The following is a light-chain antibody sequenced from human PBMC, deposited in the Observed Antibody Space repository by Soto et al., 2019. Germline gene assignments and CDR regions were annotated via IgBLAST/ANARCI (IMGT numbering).Light chain of an antibody. J-gene: IGLJ3*02. Sequence: QSALTQPASVSGSPGQSITISCIGTSSDVGGYNYVSWYQQHPGKAPKLMIYEVSNRPSGVSNRFSGSKSGNTASLTISGLQAEDEADYYCNSYTSSNTLNWVFGGVTKRTVL. CDR3: NSYTSSNTLNWV. CDR1: SSDVGGYNY. CDR2: EVS. V-gene: IGLV2-14*01.